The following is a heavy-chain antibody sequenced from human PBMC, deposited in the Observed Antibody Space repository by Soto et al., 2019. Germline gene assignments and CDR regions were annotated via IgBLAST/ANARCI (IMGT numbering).Heavy chain of an antibody. CDR2: IYYSGST. J-gene: IGHJ6*02. CDR3: ASSNIAAAVFYYYGMDV. CDR1: GGSISSYY. D-gene: IGHD6-13*01. Sequence: QVQLQESGPGLVKPSETLSLTCTVSGGSISSYYWSWIRQPPGKGLEWIGYIYYSGSTNYNPSLKSRVTISVDTSKNQFSLKLSSVTAADTAVYYCASSNIAAAVFYYYGMDVWGRGTTVTVSS. V-gene: IGHV4-59*01.